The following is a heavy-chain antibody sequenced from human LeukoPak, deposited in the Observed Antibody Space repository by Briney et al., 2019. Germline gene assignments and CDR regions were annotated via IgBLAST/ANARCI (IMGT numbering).Heavy chain of an antibody. CDR1: GFTFSSYG. V-gene: IGHV3-33*06. CDR2: IWYDGSNK. Sequence: PGRSLRLSCTASGFTFSSYGMHWVRQAPGKGLEWVAVIWYDGSNKYYADSVKGRFTISRDNSKNTLYLQMNSLRAEDTAVYYCAKHYSSSSTDSDAFDIWAKGQWSPSLQ. CDR3: AKHYSSSSTDSDAFDI. J-gene: IGHJ3*02. D-gene: IGHD6-6*01.